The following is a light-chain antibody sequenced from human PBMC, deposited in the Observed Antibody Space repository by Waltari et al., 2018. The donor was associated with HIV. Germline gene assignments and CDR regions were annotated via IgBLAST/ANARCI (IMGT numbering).Light chain of an antibody. CDR3: QQAASFPHT. J-gene: IGKJ4*01. Sequence: DIQMTQSPSYMSALVGDSVSINCRAYQSIDSFLAWYQQKPGEAPKLLIYSASRLENGVASRFFAFGSATDFTLTITGLQTEDFATYYCQQAASFPHTFGGGTKVEL. V-gene: IGKV1-12*01. CDR1: QSIDSF. CDR2: SAS.